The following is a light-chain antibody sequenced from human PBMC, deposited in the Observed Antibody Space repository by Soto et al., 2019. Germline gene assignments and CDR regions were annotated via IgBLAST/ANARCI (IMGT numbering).Light chain of an antibody. Sequence: EIVLTQSPATLSSFPGDRVTLSCRASQAVNTRLAWYQHKPGQAPRLLIYLTSNRAAGIPARFSGGGSGTDFTLTISRLEPEDFAVYYCQQYGGSPITFGQGTRLEIK. CDR1: QAVNTR. J-gene: IGKJ5*01. CDR2: LTS. CDR3: QQYGGSPIT. V-gene: IGKV3-20*01.